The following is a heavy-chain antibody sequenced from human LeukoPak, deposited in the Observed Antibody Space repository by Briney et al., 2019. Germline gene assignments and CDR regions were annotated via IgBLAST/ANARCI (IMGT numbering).Heavy chain of an antibody. J-gene: IGHJ4*02. V-gene: IGHV3-23*01. CDR1: GFTFGSYA. D-gene: IGHD3-22*01. CDR2: ISGSGGST. Sequence: GGSLRLSCAASGFTFGSYAMSWVRQAPGKGLEWVSAISGSGGSTYYADSVKGRFTISRDNSKNTLYLQMNSLRAEDTAVYYCAKHGGDDSRPFDYWGQETLVTVSS. CDR3: AKHGGDDSRPFDY.